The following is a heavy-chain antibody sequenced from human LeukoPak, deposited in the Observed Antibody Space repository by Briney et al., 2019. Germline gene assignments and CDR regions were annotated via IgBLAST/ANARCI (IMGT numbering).Heavy chain of an antibody. Sequence: GGSLTLSCAASGFTFSSYAMSWVRQAPGKGLEWVSAISGSGGSTYYADSVKGRFTISRDNSKNTLYLQMNSLRAEDTAVYYCAKDYYDSSGYPISFDYWGQGTLVTVPS. J-gene: IGHJ4*02. V-gene: IGHV3-23*01. D-gene: IGHD3-22*01. CDR3: AKDYYDSSGYPISFDY. CDR2: ISGSGGST. CDR1: GFTFSSYA.